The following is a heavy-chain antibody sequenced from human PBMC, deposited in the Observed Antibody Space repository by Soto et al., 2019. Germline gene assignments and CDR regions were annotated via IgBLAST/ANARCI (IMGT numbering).Heavy chain of an antibody. Sequence: SETLSLSCTVSGASISGFYWSWIRKSAGKGLEWIGRIYATGTTDYNPSLKSRVMMSVDTSKKQFSLKLRSVTAADTAVYYCVRDGTKTLRDWFDPWGQGILVTVSS. J-gene: IGHJ5*02. CDR3: VRDGTKTLRDWFDP. D-gene: IGHD1-1*01. CDR1: GASISGFY. CDR2: IYATGTT. V-gene: IGHV4-4*07.